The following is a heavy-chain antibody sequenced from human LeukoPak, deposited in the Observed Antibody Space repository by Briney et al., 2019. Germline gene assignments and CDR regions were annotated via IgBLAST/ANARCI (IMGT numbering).Heavy chain of an antibody. CDR3: ARLRGYSYGMAFDY. CDR2: IYTSGGT. V-gene: IGHV4-4*07. D-gene: IGHD5-18*01. CDR1: GGSISSYY. Sequence: PSETLSLTCTVSGGSISSYYWSWIRQPAGKGLEWIGRIYTSGGTNYNPSLKSRVTMSVDTSKNQFSLKLGSVTAADTAVYYCARLRGYSYGMAFDYWGQGTLVTVSS. J-gene: IGHJ4*02.